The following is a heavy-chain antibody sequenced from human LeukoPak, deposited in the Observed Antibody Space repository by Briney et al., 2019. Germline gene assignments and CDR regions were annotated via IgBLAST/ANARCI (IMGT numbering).Heavy chain of an antibody. CDR2: IHYSGST. CDR3: VRAAGYFDL. D-gene: IGHD1-1*01. V-gene: IGHV4-39*01. J-gene: IGHJ2*01. Sequence: TSETLSLTCTVSGGSISSSSYYWGWIRQPPGQGLEWIGSIHYSGSTYYNPSLKSRVTISVDTSKNQFSPKLSSVTAADTAVYYCVRAAGYFDLWGRGTLVTVSS. CDR1: GGSISSSSYY.